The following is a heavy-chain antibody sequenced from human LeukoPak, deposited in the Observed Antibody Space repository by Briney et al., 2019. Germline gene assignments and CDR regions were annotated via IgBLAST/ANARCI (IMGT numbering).Heavy chain of an antibody. J-gene: IGHJ4*02. CDR3: AREGDGGHAALDY. Sequence: SETLSLTCAVSAGSVSSGSYYWDWIRQPPGKGLEWIGTMYYGGSTYYNPSLMSRVTISADTSKNQISLRLSSVTAADTAVYYCAREGDGGHAALDYWGRGTLVTVSS. D-gene: IGHD4-23*01. V-gene: IGHV4-39*07. CDR1: AGSVSSGSYY. CDR2: MYYGGST.